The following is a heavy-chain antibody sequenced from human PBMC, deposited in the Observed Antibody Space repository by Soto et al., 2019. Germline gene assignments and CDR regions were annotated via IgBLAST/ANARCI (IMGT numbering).Heavy chain of an antibody. D-gene: IGHD2-2*01. CDR1: GFTFSSYE. J-gene: IGHJ4*02. Sequence: GGSLRLSCAASGFTFSSYEMNWVRQAPGKGLEWVSYISSSGSSKYYADSVRGRFTISRDNAKNSLYLQMNSLRAEDTAVYYCGRRYCSSTSCTFDYWGPGTLVTVSS. CDR2: ISSSGSSK. CDR3: GRRYCSSTSCTFDY. V-gene: IGHV3-48*03.